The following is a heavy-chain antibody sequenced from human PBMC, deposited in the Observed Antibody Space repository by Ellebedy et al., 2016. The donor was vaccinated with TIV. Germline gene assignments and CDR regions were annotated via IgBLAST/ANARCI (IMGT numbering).Heavy chain of an antibody. CDR2: FDPEDGET. Sequence: AASVKVSCKVSGYTLTELSMHWVRRAPGKGLEWMGGFDPEDGETIYAQKFQGRVTMTDDTYTDTAYMELDSLRSEDTAVYYCATGAWFGADYYYYGMDVWGQGTTVTVSS. CDR1: GYTLTELS. D-gene: IGHD3-10*01. CDR3: ATGAWFGADYYYYGMDV. V-gene: IGHV1-24*01. J-gene: IGHJ6*02.